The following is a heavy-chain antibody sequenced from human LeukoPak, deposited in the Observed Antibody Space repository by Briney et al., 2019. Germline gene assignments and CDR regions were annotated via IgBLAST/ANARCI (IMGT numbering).Heavy chain of an antibody. Sequence: GESLKISCKGSGYSFTSYWIGWVRQMPGKGLEWMGIIYPGDSDTRYSPSFQGQVTISADKSISTAYLQWSSLKASDTAMYYCARVAAAGTGSYYFDYWGQGALVTVSS. CDR3: ARVAAAGTGSYYFDY. D-gene: IGHD6-13*01. V-gene: IGHV5-51*01. J-gene: IGHJ4*02. CDR2: IYPGDSDT. CDR1: GYSFTSYW.